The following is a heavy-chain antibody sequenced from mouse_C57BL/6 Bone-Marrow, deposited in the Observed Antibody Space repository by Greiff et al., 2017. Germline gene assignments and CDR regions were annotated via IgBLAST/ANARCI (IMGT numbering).Heavy chain of an antibody. Sequence: EVQLQQSGPVLVKPGASVKMSCKASGYTFTDYYMNWVKQSHGKSLEWIGVINPYNGGTSYNQKFKGKATLTVDKSSSTAYMELNRLTSEDSAVYYCAREGYSNLRYWGQGTTLTVSS. CDR3: AREGYSNLRY. D-gene: IGHD2-5*01. J-gene: IGHJ2*01. CDR2: INPYNGGT. V-gene: IGHV1-19*01. CDR1: GYTFTDYY.